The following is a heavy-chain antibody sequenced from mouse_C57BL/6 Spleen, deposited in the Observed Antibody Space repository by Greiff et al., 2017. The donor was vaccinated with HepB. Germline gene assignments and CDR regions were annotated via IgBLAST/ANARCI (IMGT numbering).Heavy chain of an antibody. D-gene: IGHD4-1*01. CDR2: IDPSDSYT. CDR3: ARGVQPGTFSAMDY. J-gene: IGHJ4*01. Sequence: QVQLKQPGAELVMPGASVKLSCKASGYTFTSYWMHWVKQRPGQGLEWIGEIDPSDSYTNYNQKFKGKSTLTVDKSSSTAYMQLSSLTSEDSAVYYCARGVQPGTFSAMDYWGQGTSVTVSS. V-gene: IGHV1-69*01. CDR1: GYTFTSYW.